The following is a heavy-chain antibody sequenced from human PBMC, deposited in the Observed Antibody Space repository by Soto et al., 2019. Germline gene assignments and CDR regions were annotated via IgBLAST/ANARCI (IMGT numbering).Heavy chain of an antibody. J-gene: IGHJ5*02. CDR3: AKSKHTRSGFDP. CDR1: GGSLSRYY. D-gene: IGHD2-15*01. Sequence: PSETLSLTCPVSGGSLSRYYWSWIRQPPGKGLEWIGYIYYSGSTNYNPSLKSRVTISVDTSKNQFSLKLSSVTAADTAVYYCAKSKHTRSGFDPWGQGTLVTVSS. CDR2: IYYSGST. V-gene: IGHV4-59*08.